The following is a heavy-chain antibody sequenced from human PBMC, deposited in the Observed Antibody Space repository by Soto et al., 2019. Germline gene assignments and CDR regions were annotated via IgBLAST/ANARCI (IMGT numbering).Heavy chain of an antibody. V-gene: IGHV4-39*01. D-gene: IGHD3-16*02. Sequence: SETLSLTCTVSGGSVSSSSYFWGWVRQPPGKGLEWIGSVYYSGSTYYNPSLERRVTISVDKSKKQFSLKLMSLSAADTAVYYFGRREVPSTSSYYFDYWGKGAPVTVSS. CDR2: VYYSGST. CDR1: GGSVSSSSYF. J-gene: IGHJ4*02. CDR3: GRREVPSTSSYYFDY.